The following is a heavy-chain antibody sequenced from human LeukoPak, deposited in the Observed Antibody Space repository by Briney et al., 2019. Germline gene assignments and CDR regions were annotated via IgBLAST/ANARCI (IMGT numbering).Heavy chain of an antibody. CDR3: ASERSPLWFGELLSQAPVNHGLDY. J-gene: IGHJ4*02. Sequence: SETLSLTCTVSGGFISSGSYYWSWIRQPAGKGLEWIGRIYTSGSTNYNPSLKSRVTISVDTSKNQFSLKLSSVTAADTAVYYCASERSPLWFGELLSQAPVNHGLDYWGQGTLVTVSS. D-gene: IGHD3-10*01. CDR1: GGFISSGSYY. V-gene: IGHV4-61*02. CDR2: IYTSGST.